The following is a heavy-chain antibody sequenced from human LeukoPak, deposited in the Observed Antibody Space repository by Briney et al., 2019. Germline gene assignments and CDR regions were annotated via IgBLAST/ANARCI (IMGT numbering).Heavy chain of an antibody. CDR2: ISAYNGNT. V-gene: IGHV1-18*01. CDR3: ARATYYYDSSGYYYVRRSPYYFGY. CDR1: GYTFTSYG. Sequence: ASVKVSCKASGYTFTSYGISWVRQAPGQGLEWMGWISAYNGNTNYAQKLQGRVTMTTDTSTSTAYMELRSLRSDDTAVYYCARATYYYDSSGYYYVRRSPYYFGYWGQGTLVTVSS. D-gene: IGHD3-22*01. J-gene: IGHJ4*02.